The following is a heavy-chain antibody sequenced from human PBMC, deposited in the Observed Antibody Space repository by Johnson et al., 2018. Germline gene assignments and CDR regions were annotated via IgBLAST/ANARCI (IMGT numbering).Heavy chain of an antibody. J-gene: IGHJ6*02. V-gene: IGHV3-21*01. CDR3: ARETPYYDILTGYPTSDYGMDV. Sequence: VQLVQSGGGLVKPGGSXRLSCAASGFTFSSYSMNWVRQAPGKGLEWVSSISSSSSYIYYTDSVKGRFTISRDNAKNSLYLQMNSLRAEDTAVYYCARETPYYDILTGYPTSDYGMDVWGQGTTVTVSS. D-gene: IGHD3-9*01. CDR1: GFTFSSYS. CDR2: ISSSSSYI.